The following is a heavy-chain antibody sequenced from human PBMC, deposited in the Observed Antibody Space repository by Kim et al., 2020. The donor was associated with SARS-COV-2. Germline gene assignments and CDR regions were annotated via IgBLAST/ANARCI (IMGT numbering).Heavy chain of an antibody. J-gene: IGHJ4*02. CDR2: MSSDGTSK. V-gene: IGHV3-30*18. CDR3: VKERGAHDYFEY. Sequence: GGSLRLSCAASGFTFSNDVIHWVRQSPVRGLEWVAVMSSDGTSKSYADSVRGRFTISRDNSMNTLYLQMNSLIAEDTALYFCVKERGAHDYFEYWGQGIL. D-gene: IGHD3-16*01. CDR1: GFTFSNDV.